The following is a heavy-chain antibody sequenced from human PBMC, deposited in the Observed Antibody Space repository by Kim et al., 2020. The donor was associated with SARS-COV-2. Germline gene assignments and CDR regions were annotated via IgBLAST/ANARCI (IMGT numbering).Heavy chain of an antibody. V-gene: IGHV4-59*01. CDR2: IYYSGST. Sequence: SETLSLTCTVSGGSISSYYWSWIRQPPGKGLEWIGYIYYSGSTNSNPSLKSRVTISVDTSKNQFSLKLSSVTAADTAVYYCARGHYDFWSGSIWYYYYSMDVWGQGTTVTVSS. CDR1: GGSISSYY. CDR3: ARGHYDFWSGSIWYYYYSMDV. J-gene: IGHJ6*02. D-gene: IGHD3-3*01.